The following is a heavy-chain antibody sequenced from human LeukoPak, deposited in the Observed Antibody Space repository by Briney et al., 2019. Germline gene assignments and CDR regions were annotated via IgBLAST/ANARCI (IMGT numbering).Heavy chain of an antibody. Sequence: PGGSLRLSCAASGFIFSTYTMSWVRQAPRKRLEWVSAVSGRGGGTYYADSVRGRFTISRDNSKNTLYLQMNSLRAEDTAVYYGAKDLIWLAYYFDDWVQGTLVTVSS. CDR3: AKDLIWLAYYFDD. CDR2: VSGRGGGT. V-gene: IGHV3-23*01. J-gene: IGHJ4*02. CDR1: GFIFSTYT. D-gene: IGHD6-19*01.